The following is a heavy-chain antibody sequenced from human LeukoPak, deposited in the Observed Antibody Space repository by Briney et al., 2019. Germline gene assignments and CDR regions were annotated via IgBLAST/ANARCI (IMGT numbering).Heavy chain of an antibody. V-gene: IGHV3-7*03. D-gene: IGHD3-22*01. Sequence: PGGSLRLSCAASGFVFGHSWMSWLRQAPGKGLEWVANINLDGSEINYLDSLTGRLTISRDNAKDSLYLQMNGLRAEDTAVYFCVRDRGYSTFDYWGQGTLVTVSS. CDR3: VRDRGYSTFDY. CDR1: GFVFGHSW. J-gene: IGHJ4*02. CDR2: INLDGSEI.